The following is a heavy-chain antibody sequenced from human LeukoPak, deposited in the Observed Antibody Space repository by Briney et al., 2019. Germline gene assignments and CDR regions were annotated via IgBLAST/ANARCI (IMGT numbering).Heavy chain of an antibody. CDR2: ISAYNGNT. CDR1: GYIFTSYG. V-gene: IGHV1-18*01. CDR3: ARDSGDLVATITGY. D-gene: IGHD5-12*01. J-gene: IGHJ4*02. Sequence: ASVKVSCKASGYIFTSYGISWVRQAPGQGLEWMGWISAYNGNTNYVQKLQGRVTMTTDTSTSTAYMELRSLRSDDTAVYYCARDSGDLVATITGYWGQGTLVTVSS.